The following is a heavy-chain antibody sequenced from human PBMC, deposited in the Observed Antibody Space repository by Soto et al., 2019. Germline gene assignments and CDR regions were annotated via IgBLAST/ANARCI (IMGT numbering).Heavy chain of an antibody. CDR2: IGTAGDT. CDR3: ARDKYSRQRGNYYYYGMDV. J-gene: IGHJ6*02. V-gene: IGHV3-13*01. Sequence: GGSLRLSCAASGFTFSSYDMHWVRQATGKGLEWVSAIGTAGDTYYPGSVKGRFTISRENAKNSLYLQMNSLRAGDTAVHYCARDKYSRQRGNYYYYGMDVWGQGTTVTVS. D-gene: IGHD6-6*01. CDR1: GFTFSSYD.